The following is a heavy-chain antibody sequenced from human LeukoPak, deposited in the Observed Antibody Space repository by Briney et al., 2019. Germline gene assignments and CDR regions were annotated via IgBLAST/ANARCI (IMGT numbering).Heavy chain of an antibody. CDR2: IIPIFGTA. CDR1: GGTFSSYA. Sequence: SVKVSCKASGGTFSSYAISWVRQAPGQGLEWMGGIIPIFGTANYAQKFQGRVTITTDESTSTAYMELSSLRSEDTAVYYCARDISRMRRYDFWSGLVYWGQGTLVTSPQ. V-gene: IGHV1-69*05. J-gene: IGHJ4*02. CDR3: ARDISRMRRYDFWSGLVY. D-gene: IGHD3-3*01.